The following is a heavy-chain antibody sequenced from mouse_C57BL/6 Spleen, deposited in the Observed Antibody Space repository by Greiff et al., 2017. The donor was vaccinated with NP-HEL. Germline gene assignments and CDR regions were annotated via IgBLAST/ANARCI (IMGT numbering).Heavy chain of an antibody. CDR2: IHPSDSDT. CDR1: GYTFTSYW. Sequence: QVQLQQPGAELVKPGASVKVSCKASGYTFTSYWMHWVKQRPGQGLEWIGRIHPSDSDTNYNQKFKGKATLTVDKSSSTAYMQLSSLTSEDSAVYYCVIPTVVPYYAMDYWGQGTSVTVSS. J-gene: IGHJ4*01. CDR3: VIPTVVPYYAMDY. V-gene: IGHV1-74*01. D-gene: IGHD1-1*01.